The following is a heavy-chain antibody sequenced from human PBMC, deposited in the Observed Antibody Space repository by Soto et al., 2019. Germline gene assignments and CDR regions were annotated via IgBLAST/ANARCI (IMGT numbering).Heavy chain of an antibody. V-gene: IGHV4-31*03. Sequence: QVQLQESGPGLVKPSQTLSLTCTVSGGSISSGGYYWSWIRQHPGKGLEWIGYIYYSGSTYYNPSLKSRVTISVDTSKNQFSLKLRYVTAADTAVYYCARTPYYDSSGDADYWGQGTLVTVSS. CDR3: ARTPYYDSSGDADY. J-gene: IGHJ4*02. CDR1: GGSISSGGYY. CDR2: IYYSGST. D-gene: IGHD3-22*01.